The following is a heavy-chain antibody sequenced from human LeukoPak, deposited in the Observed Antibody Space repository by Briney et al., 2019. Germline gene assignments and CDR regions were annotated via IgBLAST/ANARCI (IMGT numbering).Heavy chain of an antibody. D-gene: IGHD5-12*01. V-gene: IGHV3-21*01. Sequence: GGYLRLSCAASGSTFSSYSMNWVRQAPGQGLEWVSSISSSSSYIYYADSVKGRFTISRDNAKNSLYLQMNSLRAEDTAVYYCARDGTWIETPGFDYWGQGTLVTVSS. J-gene: IGHJ4*02. CDR1: GSTFSSYS. CDR3: ARDGTWIETPGFDY. CDR2: ISSSSSYI.